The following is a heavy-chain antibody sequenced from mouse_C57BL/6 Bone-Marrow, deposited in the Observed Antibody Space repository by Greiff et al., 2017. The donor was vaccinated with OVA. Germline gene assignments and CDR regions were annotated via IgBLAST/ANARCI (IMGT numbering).Heavy chain of an antibody. V-gene: IGHV5-12*01. CDR3: ARHKGYHGGFAY. CDR2: ISNGGGST. D-gene: IGHD2-2*01. J-gene: IGHJ3*01. CDR1: GFTFSDYY. Sequence: EVKLVESGGGLVQPGGSLKLSCAASGFTFSDYYMYWVRQTPEKRLEWVAYISNGGGSTYYPDTVKGRFTISRDNAKNTLYLQMSRLKSEDTAMYYCARHKGYHGGFAYWGQGTLVTVSA.